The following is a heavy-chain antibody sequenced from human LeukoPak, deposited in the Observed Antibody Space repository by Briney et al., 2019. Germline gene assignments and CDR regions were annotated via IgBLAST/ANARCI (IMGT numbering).Heavy chain of an antibody. CDR2: INPNSGGT. CDR1: GYTFTGYY. Sequence: ASVKVSCKASGYTFTGYYMHWVRQAPGRGLEWMGWINPNSGGTNYAQKFQGWVTMTRDTSISTAYMELSRLRSDDTTVYYCARGGDSSGYYLSTYYYYYGTDVWGQGTTVTVSS. CDR3: ARGGDSSGYYLSTYYYYYGTDV. V-gene: IGHV1-2*04. D-gene: IGHD3-22*01. J-gene: IGHJ6*02.